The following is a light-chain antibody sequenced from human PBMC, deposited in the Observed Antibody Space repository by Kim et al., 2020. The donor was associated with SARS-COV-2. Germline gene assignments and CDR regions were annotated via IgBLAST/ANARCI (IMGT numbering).Light chain of an antibody. CDR1: SNNVDYQG. CDR2: RDN. Sequence: RQTATLTCTGNSNNVDYQGAVWLQQHQGHPPKLLSYRDNSRPSGISERFSASRSGNTASLTIAGLQPEDEADYYCSAWDFSLTVWVFGGGTKLSVL. J-gene: IGLJ3*02. V-gene: IGLV10-54*01. CDR3: SAWDFSLTVWV.